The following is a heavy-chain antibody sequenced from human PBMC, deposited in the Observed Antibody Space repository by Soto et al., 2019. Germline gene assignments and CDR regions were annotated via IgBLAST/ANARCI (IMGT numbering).Heavy chain of an antibody. D-gene: IGHD4-17*01. J-gene: IGHJ4*02. CDR1: GGSISSGNYY. Sequence: QVQLQESGPGLVTPSQTLSLTCTVSGGSISSGNYYWSWIRQHPGKGLEWIGYIYYSGSPYYNPSLKGRVTISVDPSKNQFSLKLSSVTAADTAVYYCARDSATVTTSTFDYWGQGTLVTVSS. V-gene: IGHV4-31*03. CDR3: ARDSATVTTSTFDY. CDR2: IYYSGSP.